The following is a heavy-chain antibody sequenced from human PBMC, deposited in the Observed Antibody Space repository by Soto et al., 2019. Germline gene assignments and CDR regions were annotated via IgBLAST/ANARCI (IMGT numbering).Heavy chain of an antibody. CDR1: GGTFSSYA. J-gene: IGHJ5*02. CDR3: ARDRSFDCSSTSCYTGSYWFDP. V-gene: IGHV1-69*13. Sequence: GASVKVSCKASGGTFSSYAISWVRQAPGQGLEWMGGIIPTFGTANYAQKFQGRVTITADESTSTAYMELSSLRSEDTAVYYCARDRSFDCSSTSCYTGSYWFDPWGQGTLVTVSS. D-gene: IGHD2-2*02. CDR2: IIPTFGTA.